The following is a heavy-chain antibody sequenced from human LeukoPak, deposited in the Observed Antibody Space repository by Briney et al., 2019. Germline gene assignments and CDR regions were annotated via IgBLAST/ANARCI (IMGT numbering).Heavy chain of an antibody. J-gene: IGHJ4*02. V-gene: IGHV3-30*03. CDR2: ISFDGSNQ. CDR1: GFTFSSYS. Sequence: ARSLRLSCAASGFTFSSYSMHWVRQPPGKGLERVALISFDGSNQYYAASVKGRFTISRDNSKNPLYLQMNSLRAEDTAVYYGARPPEVGATVGYFDFWGEGTLVTVSS. D-gene: IGHD1-26*01. CDR3: ARPPEVGATVGYFDF.